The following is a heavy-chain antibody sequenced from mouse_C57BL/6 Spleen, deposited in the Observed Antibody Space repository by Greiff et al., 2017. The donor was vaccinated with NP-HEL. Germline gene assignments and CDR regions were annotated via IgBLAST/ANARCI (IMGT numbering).Heavy chain of an antibody. J-gene: IGHJ4*01. V-gene: IGHV1-69*01. CDR1: GYTFTSYW. D-gene: IGHD2-2*01. CDR2: IDPSDSYT. Sequence: QVQLQQPGAELVMPGASVKLSCKASGYTFTSYWMHWVKQRPGQGLEWIGEIDPSDSYTNYNQKFKGKSTLTVDKSSSTAYMQLSSLTSEDSAVYYCARRRVYYGYEMYYWGQGTSVTVSS. CDR3: ARRRVYYGYEMYY.